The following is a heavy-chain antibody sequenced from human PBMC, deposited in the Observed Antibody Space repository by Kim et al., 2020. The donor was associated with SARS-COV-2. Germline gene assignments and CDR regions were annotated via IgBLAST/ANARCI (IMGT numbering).Heavy chain of an antibody. D-gene: IGHD3-22*01. Sequence: SETLSLTCAVYGGSFSGYYWSWIRQPPGKGLEWIGEINHSGSTNYNPSLKSRVTISVDTSKNQFSLKLSSVTAADTAVYYCARAGYYYDSSGYYLDYWG. V-gene: IGHV4-34*01. CDR3: ARAGYYYDSSGYYLDY. CDR1: GGSFSGYY. J-gene: IGHJ4*01. CDR2: INHSGST.